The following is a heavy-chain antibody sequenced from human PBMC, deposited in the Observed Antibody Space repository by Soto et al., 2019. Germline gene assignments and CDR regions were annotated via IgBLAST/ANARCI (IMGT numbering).Heavy chain of an antibody. V-gene: IGHV4-61*01. J-gene: IGHJ5*02. CDR1: GGAVSSGTYY. CDR2: IYFTGST. Sequence: SETLSLTCTVSGGAVSSGTYYWSWIRQPPGKGLEWIGHIYFTGSTNYNPSLKSRVTMSLDTSRNQFSLELSSVTAADTAVYYCTRGPPRVQWFDPWGLGTLVTVPQ. CDR3: TRGPPRVQWFDP.